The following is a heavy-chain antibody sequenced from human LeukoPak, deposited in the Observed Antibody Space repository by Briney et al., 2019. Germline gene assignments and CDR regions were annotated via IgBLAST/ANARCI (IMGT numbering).Heavy chain of an antibody. CDR3: ASRAYSGGGEPLRGSFYFDY. CDR1: GFTYSSYW. J-gene: IGHJ4*02. V-gene: IGHV3-30-3*01. CDR2: MSYDGTDE. Sequence: QPGGSLRLSCAASGFTYSSYWMSWVRQAPGKGLEWVAIMSYDGTDEYYADSVRGRFTISRDISSRDVSKSTFYLQLNSLTAGDTAVYYCASRAYSGGGEPLRGSFYFDYWGQGTLVTVSS. D-gene: IGHD3-16*01.